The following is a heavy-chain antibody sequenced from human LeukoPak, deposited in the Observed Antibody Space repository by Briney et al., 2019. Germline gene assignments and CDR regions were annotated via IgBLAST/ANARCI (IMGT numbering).Heavy chain of an antibody. V-gene: IGHV4-59*08. CDR3: ARHRYGDVYYSDL. CDR1: GDSIGNYY. Sequence: PSETLSLTCTVSGDSIGNYYWSWIRQPPGKGLEWIGYIYYTGSTNYNPSLKSRVTISVDTSKNQFSLRVKSVTAADTAVYYCARHRYGDVYYSDLWGPGTLVTVSS. D-gene: IGHD3-16*01. J-gene: IGHJ4*02. CDR2: IYYTGST.